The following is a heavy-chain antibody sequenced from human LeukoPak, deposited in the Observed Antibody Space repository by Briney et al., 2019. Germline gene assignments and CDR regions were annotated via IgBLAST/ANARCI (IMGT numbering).Heavy chain of an antibody. J-gene: IGHJ2*01. CDR3: ARDKGPYWYFDL. CDR2: IYYSGST. CDR1: GGSISGYY. Sequence: SETLSLTCTVSGGSISGYYWNWIRQPPGKGLEWIGNIYYSGSTDYNPSLKGRVTISVDTSKNQISLRLGSVTAADTAVYHCARDKGPYWYFDLWGRGTLVTVSS. V-gene: IGHV4-59*01.